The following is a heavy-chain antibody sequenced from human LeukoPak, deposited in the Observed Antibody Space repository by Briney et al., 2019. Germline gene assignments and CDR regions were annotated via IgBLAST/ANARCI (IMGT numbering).Heavy chain of an antibody. Sequence: GGSLRLSCAASEFAFSTYNMNWVRQAPGKGLEWVSSISDSGGRTYHADSVKGRFTISRDNSKNTLYLQMNSLRAEDTAVYYCAKDSSSSWYYFDFWGQGTLVTVSS. D-gene: IGHD6-13*01. V-gene: IGHV3-23*01. CDR1: EFAFSTYN. CDR2: ISDSGGRT. J-gene: IGHJ4*02. CDR3: AKDSSSSWYYFDF.